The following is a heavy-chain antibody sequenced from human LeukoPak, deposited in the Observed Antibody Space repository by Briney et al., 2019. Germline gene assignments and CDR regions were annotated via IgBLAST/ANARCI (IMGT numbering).Heavy chain of an antibody. D-gene: IGHD3-10*01. CDR1: GFIFSSYE. Sequence: PGGSLRLSCAASGFIFSSYEMNWVRQAPGKGLECVSYISSSGSTIYYADSVKGRFTISRDNAKNSLYLQMNSLRVDDTAVYYCAGVSTMVRRAMDVWGQGTTVTVSS. V-gene: IGHV3-48*03. J-gene: IGHJ6*02. CDR3: AGVSTMVRRAMDV. CDR2: ISSSGSTI.